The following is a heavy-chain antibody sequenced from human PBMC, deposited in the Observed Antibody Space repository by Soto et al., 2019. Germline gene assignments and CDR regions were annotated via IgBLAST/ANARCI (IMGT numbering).Heavy chain of an antibody. D-gene: IGHD3-22*01. J-gene: IGHJ3*02. CDR1: GYTFTTYY. Sequence: ASVKVSCKASGYTFTTYYMHWVRQAPGQGLEWMGGIIPIFGTANYAQKFQGRVTITADESTSTAYMELSSLRSEDTAVYYCAREPITYYYDSSAPGAFDIWGQGTMVTVSS. CDR2: IIPIFGTA. CDR3: AREPITYYYDSSAPGAFDI. V-gene: IGHV1-69*13.